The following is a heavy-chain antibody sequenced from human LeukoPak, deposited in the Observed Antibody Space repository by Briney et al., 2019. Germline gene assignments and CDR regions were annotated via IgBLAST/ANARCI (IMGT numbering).Heavy chain of an antibody. CDR3: ARDLLRIAARPKRWFDP. CDR1: GYTFTSYA. CDR2: INTNTGNP. J-gene: IGHJ5*02. V-gene: IGHV7-4-1*02. Sequence: ASVKVSCKASGYTFTSYAMNWVRQAPGQGLEWMGWINTNTGNPTYAQGFTGRFVFSLDTSVSTAYLQISSLKAEDTAVYYCARDLLRIAARPKRWFDPWGQGTLVTVSS. D-gene: IGHD6-6*01.